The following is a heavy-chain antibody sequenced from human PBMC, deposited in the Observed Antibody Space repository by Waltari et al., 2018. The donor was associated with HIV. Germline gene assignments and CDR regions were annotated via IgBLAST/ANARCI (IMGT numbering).Heavy chain of an antibody. CDR1: GFTFSHAW. J-gene: IGHJ4*02. CDR3: TTVGNYYGSAPFDY. V-gene: IGHV3-15*01. Sequence: EVQLVESGGGLVKPGGSLRLSCAASGFTFSHAWMSWVRQAPGKGLEWVGRIKSKTDGGTTDYAAPVKGRFTISRDDSKNTLYLQMNSLKTEDTAVYYCTTVGNYYGSAPFDYWGQGTLVTVSS. D-gene: IGHD3-10*01. CDR2: IKSKTDGGTT.